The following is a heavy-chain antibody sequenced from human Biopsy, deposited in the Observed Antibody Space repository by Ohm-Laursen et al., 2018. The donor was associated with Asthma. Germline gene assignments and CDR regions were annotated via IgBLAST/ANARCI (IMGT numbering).Heavy chain of an antibody. V-gene: IGHV3-53*01. Sequence: SLRLSCTASGFAVSRDHMFWVRQAPGKGLEWVSVIYSGGTSHTADSVRGRSTISRDYSKNTLYLQMHSLRAEDTAVYYCARGDSSNWSHYYFDDWGQGTLVTVSS. CDR3: ARGDSSNWSHYYFDD. CDR1: GFAVSRDH. J-gene: IGHJ4*02. D-gene: IGHD3-22*01. CDR2: IYSGGTS.